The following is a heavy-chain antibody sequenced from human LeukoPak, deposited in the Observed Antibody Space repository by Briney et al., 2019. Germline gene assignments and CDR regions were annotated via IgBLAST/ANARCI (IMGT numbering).Heavy chain of an antibody. J-gene: IGHJ3*02. Sequence: ASVKVSCKASGYTFTSYDINWVRQATGQGLEWMGWISAYNGNTNYAQKLQGRVTMTTDTSTSTAYMELRSLRSDDTAVYYCARSTTVKDDAFDIWGQGTMVTVSS. D-gene: IGHD1-1*01. CDR2: ISAYNGNT. CDR1: GYTFTSYD. CDR3: ARSTTVKDDAFDI. V-gene: IGHV1-18*01.